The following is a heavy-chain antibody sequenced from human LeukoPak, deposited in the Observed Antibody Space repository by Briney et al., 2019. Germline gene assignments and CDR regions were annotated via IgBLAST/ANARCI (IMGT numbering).Heavy chain of an antibody. Sequence: ASVKVSCKASGYTCTSYGISWVRQAPGQGLEWMGWISAYNGNTNYAQKLQGRVTMTTDTSTSTAYMELRSLRSDDTAVYYCARVVSYDFWSGSNWFDPWGQGTLVTVSS. CDR3: ARVVSYDFWSGSNWFDP. D-gene: IGHD3-3*01. CDR1: GYTCTSYG. V-gene: IGHV1-18*01. CDR2: ISAYNGNT. J-gene: IGHJ5*02.